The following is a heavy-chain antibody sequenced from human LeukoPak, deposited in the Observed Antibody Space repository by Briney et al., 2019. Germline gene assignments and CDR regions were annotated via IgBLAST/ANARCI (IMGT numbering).Heavy chain of an antibody. CDR1: GFTFSSYE. CDR2: ISSGATTI. D-gene: IGHD3-10*01. J-gene: IGHJ3*02. V-gene: IGHV3-48*03. CDR3: GAGRQFVGAFDI. Sequence: GGSLRLSCAASGFTFSSYELYWVRQAPGKGLEWVSYISSGATTIKYADSVKGQFTIPRDDAKKSLYLQMNSLRAEDTAIYYCGAGRQFVGAFDIWGQGTLVTVSS.